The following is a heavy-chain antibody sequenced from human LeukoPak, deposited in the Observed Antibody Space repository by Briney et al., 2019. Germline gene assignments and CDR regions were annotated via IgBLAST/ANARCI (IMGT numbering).Heavy chain of an antibody. Sequence: PGGSLRLSCEASGFSFSSYGLHWVRQAPGMGLEWVAFIRYDGTNKYYADSVKGRFTISRDNSKNTLSLQMNSLRAEDTAVYYCARDLYGSGSSTFDYWGQGTLVTVSS. CDR1: GFSFSSYG. D-gene: IGHD3-10*01. J-gene: IGHJ4*02. CDR3: ARDLYGSGSSTFDY. CDR2: IRYDGTNK. V-gene: IGHV3-30*02.